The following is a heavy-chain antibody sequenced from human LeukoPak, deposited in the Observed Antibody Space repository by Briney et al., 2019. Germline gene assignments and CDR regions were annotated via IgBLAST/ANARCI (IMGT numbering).Heavy chain of an antibody. V-gene: IGHV4-34*01. Sequence: SETLSLTCAVYGGSFSGYYWSWIRQPPGKGLEWIGEINHSGSTNYNPSLKSRVTTSVDTSKNQFSLKLSSVTAADTAVYYCARSVVVVPAAIGGAVYYGMDVWGQGTTVTVSS. D-gene: IGHD2-2*02. J-gene: IGHJ6*02. CDR1: GGSFSGYY. CDR2: INHSGST. CDR3: ARSVVVVPAAIGGAVYYGMDV.